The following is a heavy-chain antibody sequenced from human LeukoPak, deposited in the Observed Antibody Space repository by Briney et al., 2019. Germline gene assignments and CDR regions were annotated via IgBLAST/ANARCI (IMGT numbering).Heavy chain of an antibody. D-gene: IGHD4-17*01. Sequence: ASVKVSCKASGYTFSSYGISWVRQAPGQGLEWMGWIRVYNGDTDYAQDLQGRVTMTTDTSTSTAYMELRSLRSDDTAVYYCARDRSTVTTSSYYYGMDVWGQGTPVTVSS. V-gene: IGHV1-18*01. CDR2: IRVYNGDT. J-gene: IGHJ6*02. CDR3: ARDRSTVTTSSYYYGMDV. CDR1: GYTFSSYG.